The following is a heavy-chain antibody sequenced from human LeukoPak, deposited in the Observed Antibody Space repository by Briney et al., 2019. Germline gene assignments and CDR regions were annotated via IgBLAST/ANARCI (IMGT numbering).Heavy chain of an antibody. V-gene: IGHV1-8*01. J-gene: IGHJ4*02. CDR3: ARVGIVVVTAIYYFDY. Sequence: ASVKVSCKASGYTFTSYDINLVRQATGQGLEWMGWMNPNSGNTGYAQKFQGRVTMTTDTSTSTAYMELRSLRSDDTAVYYCARVGIVVVTAIYYFDYWGQGTLVTVSS. D-gene: IGHD2-21*02. CDR2: MNPNSGNT. CDR1: GYTFTSYD.